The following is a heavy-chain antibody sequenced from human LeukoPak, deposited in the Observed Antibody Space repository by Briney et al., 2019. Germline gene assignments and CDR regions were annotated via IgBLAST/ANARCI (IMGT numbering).Heavy chain of an antibody. V-gene: IGHV3-23*01. D-gene: IGHD6-19*01. CDR2: ISGSGGNT. Sequence: GGSLRLSCAASGFTFNNYAIYWVRQTPGKGLEWVSGISGSGGNTYYADSVKGRFSVSRDNSRNTVFLQMHSLRAEDTALYYCAKTTAGYSSGRYPGWPIDYWGQGTLVTVSS. CDR1: GFTFNNYA. CDR3: AKTTAGYSSGRYPGWPIDY. J-gene: IGHJ4*02.